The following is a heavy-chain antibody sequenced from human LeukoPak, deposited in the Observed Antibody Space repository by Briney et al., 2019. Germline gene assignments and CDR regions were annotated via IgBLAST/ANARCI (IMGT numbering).Heavy chain of an antibody. CDR1: GFTFSSYS. Sequence: PGGSLRLSCAASGFTFSSYSMNWVRQAPGKGLEWVSYISSSSSTIYYADSVKGRFTISRDNAKNSLYLQMNTLRAEDTAVYYCARAGYSSSWREFDPWGQGTLVTVSS. V-gene: IGHV3-48*01. CDR3: ARAGYSSSWREFDP. J-gene: IGHJ5*02. CDR2: ISSSSSTI. D-gene: IGHD6-13*01.